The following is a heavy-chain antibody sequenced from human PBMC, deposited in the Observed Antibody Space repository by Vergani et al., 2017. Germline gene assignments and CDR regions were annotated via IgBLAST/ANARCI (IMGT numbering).Heavy chain of an antibody. CDR2: IIPIFGTA. V-gene: IGHV1-69*01. Sequence: QVQLVQSGAEVKKPGSSVKVSCKASGGTFSSYAISWVRQAPGQGLEWMGGIIPIFGTANYAQKFQGRVTITADESTSTAYMELSSLRSEDTAVYYCASITLGYCSRTSCYTRGGGFDYMDVWGKGTTVTVSS. J-gene: IGHJ6*03. D-gene: IGHD2-2*02. CDR1: GGTFSSYA. CDR3: ASITLGYCSRTSCYTRGGGFDYMDV.